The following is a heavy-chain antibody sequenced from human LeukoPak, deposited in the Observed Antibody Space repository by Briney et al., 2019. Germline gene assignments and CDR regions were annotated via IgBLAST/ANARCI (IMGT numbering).Heavy chain of an antibody. V-gene: IGHV4-59*08. CDR1: GGSIGSYY. CDR2: IYYSGST. Sequence: PSETLSLTCTVSGGSIGSYYWSWIRQPPGKGLEWIGYIYYSGSTNYNPSLKSRVTISADTSKNQFSLKLSSVTAADTAVYYCARFRELSYYYYYGMDVWGQGTTVTVSS. CDR3: ARFRELSYYYYYGMDV. J-gene: IGHJ6*02. D-gene: IGHD1-26*01.